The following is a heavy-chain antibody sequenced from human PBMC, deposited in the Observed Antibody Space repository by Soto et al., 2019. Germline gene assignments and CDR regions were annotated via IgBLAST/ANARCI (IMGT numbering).Heavy chain of an antibody. V-gene: IGHV4-30-4*01. Sequence: QVQLQESGPGLVKPSQTLSLTCTVSGGSINSGDYYWSWVRQPPGKGLEWIGYIHDSGHTYYNPSLKGRVTMSVEASKTQFSLQLSSVPAADTAVYYCARWNPMGDLTYVDYWGQGTLVTVSS. D-gene: IGHD3-16*01. CDR1: GGSINSGDYY. CDR3: ARWNPMGDLTYVDY. CDR2: IHDSGHT. J-gene: IGHJ4*02.